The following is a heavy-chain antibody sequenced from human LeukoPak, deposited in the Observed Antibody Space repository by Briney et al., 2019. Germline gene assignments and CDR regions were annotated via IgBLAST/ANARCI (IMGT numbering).Heavy chain of an antibody. CDR1: GFTFSSYE. J-gene: IGHJ4*02. CDR2: ISSSGSTI. Sequence: GGSLRLSCAASGFTFSSYEMNWVRQAPGKGLEWVSYISSSGSTIYYADSVKGRFTISRDNAKNSLYLQMNSLRAEDTAAYYCARDQAAAGTMDYWGQGTLVTVSS. CDR3: ARDQAAAGTMDY. D-gene: IGHD6-13*01. V-gene: IGHV3-48*03.